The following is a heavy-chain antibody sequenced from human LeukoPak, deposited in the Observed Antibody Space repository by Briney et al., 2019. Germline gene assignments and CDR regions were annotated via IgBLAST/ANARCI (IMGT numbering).Heavy chain of an antibody. CDR1: GGSFSSGSYY. V-gene: IGHV4-61*01. Sequence: SETLSLTCTVSGGSFSSGSYYWSWIRQPPGKGLEWIGYIYYSGSTNYNPSLKSRVTISVDTSKNQFSLKLSSVTAADTAVYYCAREDFWGQGTLVTVSS. CDR3: AREDF. J-gene: IGHJ4*02. CDR2: IYYSGST. D-gene: IGHD3-3*01.